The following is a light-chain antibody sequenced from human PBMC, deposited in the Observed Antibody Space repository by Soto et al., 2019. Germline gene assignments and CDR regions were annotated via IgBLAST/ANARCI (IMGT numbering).Light chain of an antibody. CDR3: QTWGTGIQV. J-gene: IGLJ3*02. CDR1: SGHSSYA. CDR2: LNSDGSH. Sequence: QLVLTQSPSASASLGASVKLTCTLSSGHSSYAIAWHQQQPEKGPRYLMKLNSDGSHTKGDGIPDRFSASSSGAERHLIVSSLQSGDEADYYCQTWGTGIQVFGGGTKLTVL. V-gene: IGLV4-69*01.